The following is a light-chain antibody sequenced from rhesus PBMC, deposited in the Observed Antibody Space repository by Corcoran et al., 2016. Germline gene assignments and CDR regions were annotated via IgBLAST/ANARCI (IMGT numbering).Light chain of an antibody. V-gene: IGLV3S16*01. CDR2: KDT. CDR1: VVPKYY. Sequence: SYELTQPPSVSVSLGQTAKITCSGDVVPKYYTHWYQLKPGQAPLLVIYKDTERPSTIPERFSGSSSGTTVTLTISAAQTEDEADYYCYSGDDSNLIFGTGTRLSVL. CDR3: YSGDDSNLI. J-gene: IGLJ1*01.